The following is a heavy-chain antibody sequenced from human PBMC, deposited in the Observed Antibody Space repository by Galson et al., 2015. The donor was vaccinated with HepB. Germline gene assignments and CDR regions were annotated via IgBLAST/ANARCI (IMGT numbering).Heavy chain of an antibody. J-gene: IGHJ4*02. CDR1: GFTFSSYA. CDR3: VKVYYGVDY. Sequence: SLRLSCAASGFTFSSYAMHWVRQAPGKGLEYVSAIRCNGGSTYYADSVKGRFTISRDNSKNTLYLQMSSLRAEDTAVYYCVKVYYGVDYWGQGTLVTVSS. V-gene: IGHV3-64D*06. D-gene: IGHD2-8*01. CDR2: IRCNGGST.